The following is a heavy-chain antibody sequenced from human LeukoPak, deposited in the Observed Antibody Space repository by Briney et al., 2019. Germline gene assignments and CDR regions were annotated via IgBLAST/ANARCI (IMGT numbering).Heavy chain of an antibody. Sequence: GGSLRLSCAASGFTFSSYSMNWVRQAPGKGLEWVSSISGSNSYIYYADSMKGRFTISRDNAKNSLYLQMNSLRAEDTAVYYCARGVRTFDYWGQGTLVTVSS. CDR3: ARGVRTFDY. D-gene: IGHD2-2*01. V-gene: IGHV3-21*01. J-gene: IGHJ4*02. CDR2: ISGSNSYI. CDR1: GFTFSSYS.